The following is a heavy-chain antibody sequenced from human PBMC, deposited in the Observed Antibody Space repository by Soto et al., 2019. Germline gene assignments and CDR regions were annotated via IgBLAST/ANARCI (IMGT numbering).Heavy chain of an antibody. D-gene: IGHD5-18*01. CDR1: GYTFTSYY. Sequence: RASVRVSCKASGYTFTSYYMHWVRQAPGQGLEWMGIINPSGGSTSYAQKFQGRVTMTRDTSTSTVYMELSSLRSEDTAVYYCARDIGGYSYGLYYYYYYGMDVWGQGTTVTVSS. CDR3: ARDIGGYSYGLYYYYYYGMDV. V-gene: IGHV1-46*01. J-gene: IGHJ6*02. CDR2: INPSGGST.